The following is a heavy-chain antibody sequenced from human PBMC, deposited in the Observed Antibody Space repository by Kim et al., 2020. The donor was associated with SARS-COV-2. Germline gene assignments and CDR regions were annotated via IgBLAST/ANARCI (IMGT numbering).Heavy chain of an antibody. CDR2: IDPSDSYT. V-gene: IGHV5-10-1*01. D-gene: IGHD6-13*01. CDR1: GYSFTSYW. CDR3: ARRGAYSSSWTDY. J-gene: IGHJ4*02. Sequence: GESLKISCKGSGYSFTSYWISWVRQMPGKGLEWMGRIDPSDSYTNYSPSFQGHVTISADKSISTAYLQWSSLKASDTAMYYCARRGAYSSSWTDYWGQGTLVTVSS.